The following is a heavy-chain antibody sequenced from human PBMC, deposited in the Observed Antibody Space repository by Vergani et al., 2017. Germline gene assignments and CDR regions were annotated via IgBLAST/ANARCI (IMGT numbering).Heavy chain of an antibody. J-gene: IGHJ3*01. CDR1: GYFFSGYF. Sequence: QVQLVQSGAEVKKPGASVRVSCKGYGYFFSGYFMHWVRQAPGQGLEWMGWINSKSGATNSAQKFQGRVTLIRDTTISTAYRELSSLTSDDTAVYYCAAAVVVDAFDVWAKGRMVTVSP. CDR2: INSKSGAT. D-gene: IGHD2-15*01. V-gene: IGHV1-2*02. CDR3: AAAVVVDAFDV.